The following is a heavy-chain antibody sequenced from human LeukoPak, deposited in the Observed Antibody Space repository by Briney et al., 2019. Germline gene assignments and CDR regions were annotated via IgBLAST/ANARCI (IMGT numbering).Heavy chain of an antibody. V-gene: IGHV1-46*01. CDR1: GYTFTSYY. CDR3: AREETIAAAGISPDY. J-gene: IGHJ4*02. D-gene: IGHD6-13*01. CDR2: INPSGGST. Sequence: GASVKVSCKASGYTFTSYYMHWVRQAPGQGLEWMGIINPSGGSTSYAQKFQGRVTMTRDTSTSTVYMELSSLRSEDTAVYYCAREETIAAAGISPDYWGQGTLVTVSS.